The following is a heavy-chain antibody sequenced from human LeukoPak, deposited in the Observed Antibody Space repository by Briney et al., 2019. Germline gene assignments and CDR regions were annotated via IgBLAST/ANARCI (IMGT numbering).Heavy chain of an antibody. D-gene: IGHD3-22*01. CDR2: MNPNSGNT. V-gene: IGHV1-8*01. Sequence: ASVKVSCKASGYTYTSYDINWVRQATGQGLEWMGWMNPNSGNTGYAQKFQGRVTMTRNTSISTAYMELSSLRSEDTAVYYCARGRDSIVVVITDWFDPWGQGTLVALCS. J-gene: IGHJ5*02. CDR1: GYTYTSYD. CDR3: ARGRDSIVVVITDWFDP.